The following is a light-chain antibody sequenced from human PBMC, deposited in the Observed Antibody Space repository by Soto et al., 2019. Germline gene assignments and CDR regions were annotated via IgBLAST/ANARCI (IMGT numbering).Light chain of an antibody. Sequence: DIQMTQSPSTLSASVGDSVSINCRASQSISAWLAWYQLKPGKAPNLLMYGASYLKSGVPTRFSGSGSGTDFTLTISSLQPEDFATYYCQQTYTTPEITFGQGTRLEI. CDR3: QQTYTTPEIT. CDR1: QSISAW. V-gene: IGKV1-39*01. J-gene: IGKJ5*01. CDR2: GAS.